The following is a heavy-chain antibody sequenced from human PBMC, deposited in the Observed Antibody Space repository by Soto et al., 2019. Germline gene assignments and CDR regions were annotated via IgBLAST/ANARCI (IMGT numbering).Heavy chain of an antibody. CDR2: MNPNSGNT. V-gene: IGHV1-8*01. CDR3: ARFVIGYYYYYYYMDV. CDR1: GYTFTSYD. J-gene: IGHJ6*03. D-gene: IGHD2-21*01. Sequence: ASVKVSCKASGYTFTSYDINWVRQATGQGLEWMGWMNPNSGNTGYAQKFQGRVTMTRNTSISTAYMELSSLRSEDTAVYYCARFVIGYYYYYYYMDVWGXGTTVTV.